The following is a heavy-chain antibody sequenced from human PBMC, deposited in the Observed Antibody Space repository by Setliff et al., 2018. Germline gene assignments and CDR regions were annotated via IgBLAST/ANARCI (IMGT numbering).Heavy chain of an antibody. Sequence: GASVKVSCKASGYTFTNSIMNWVRQAPGQGLEWMGWISAYNGNTYHAQKFQDRLSMTTDTSTSTAYMELRSLRADDTAVYYCERLVRHCTRISCLRTSEADLWGQGTQVTVSS. CDR1: GYTFTNSI. J-gene: IGHJ5*02. CDR2: ISAYNGNT. V-gene: IGHV1-18*04. D-gene: IGHD2-15*01. CDR3: ERLVRHCTRISCLRTSEADL.